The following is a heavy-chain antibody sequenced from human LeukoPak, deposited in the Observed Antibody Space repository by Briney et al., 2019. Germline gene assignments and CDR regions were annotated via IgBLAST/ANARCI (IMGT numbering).Heavy chain of an antibody. V-gene: IGHV3-33*01. CDR1: GFTFSSYV. CDR2: IWYDGSNK. Sequence: QLGGSLRLSCAASGFTFSSYVMHWVRQAPGKGLEWVAVIWYDGSNKYYADSVKGRFTISRDNSKKTLYLQMNSLRAEDTAVYYCARDGGIWYFDYWGQGTLVTVSS. D-gene: IGHD3-16*01. CDR3: ARDGGIWYFDY. J-gene: IGHJ4*02.